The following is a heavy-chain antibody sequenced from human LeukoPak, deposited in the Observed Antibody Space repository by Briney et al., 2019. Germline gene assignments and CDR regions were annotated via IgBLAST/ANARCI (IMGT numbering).Heavy chain of an antibody. CDR1: GGTFSSYA. D-gene: IGHD3-3*01. CDR2: IIPIFGTA. CDR3: ARDSITILPRYYYYYMDV. Sequence: SVKVSCKASGGTFSSYAISWVRQAPGQGLEWMGGIIPIFGTANYAQKFQGRVTITTDESTSTAYMELSSLRSEDTAVYYCARDSITILPRYYYYYMDVWGKGTTVTVSS. J-gene: IGHJ6*03. V-gene: IGHV1-69*05.